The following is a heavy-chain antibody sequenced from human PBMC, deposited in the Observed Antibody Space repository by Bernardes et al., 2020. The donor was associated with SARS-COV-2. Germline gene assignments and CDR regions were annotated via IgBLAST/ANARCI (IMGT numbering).Heavy chain of an antibody. Sequence: ASVKVSCMASGYTFTSYAMHWVRQAPGQRLEWMGWINAGNGNTKYSQKFQGRVTITRDTSASTAYMELSSLRSEDTAVYYCAREPAAALYYYYHGMDVWGQGTTVTVSS. J-gene: IGHJ6*02. CDR3: AREPAAALYYYYHGMDV. CDR1: GYTFTSYA. V-gene: IGHV1-3*01. CDR2: INAGNGNT. D-gene: IGHD2-2*01.